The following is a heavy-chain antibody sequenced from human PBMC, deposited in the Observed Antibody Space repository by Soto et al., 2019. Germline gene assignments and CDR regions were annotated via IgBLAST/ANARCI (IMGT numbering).Heavy chain of an antibody. V-gene: IGHV3-23*01. Sequence: EVQLLESGGGLAQPGGSLRLSCAASGFTFSSYSMNWVRQAPGKGLEWVSIISGSGGVTSYADSVKGRFTISSDISKSSLFLQMKGLRDEDTAVYYCATVRAYGVLRCDDGIVILGHATLVTVS. CDR1: GFTFSSYS. J-gene: IGHJ3*02. CDR2: ISGSGGVT. D-gene: IGHD2-8*01. CDR3: ATVRAYGVLRCDDGIVI.